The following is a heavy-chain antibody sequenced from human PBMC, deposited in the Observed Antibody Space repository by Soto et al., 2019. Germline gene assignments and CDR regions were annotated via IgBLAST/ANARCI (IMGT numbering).Heavy chain of an antibody. D-gene: IGHD3-3*01. CDR3: ARDPSDFWSGSYYYGMDV. V-gene: IGHV3-33*01. Sequence: GGSLRLSCAASGFTFSSYGMHWVRQAPGKGQEWVAVIWYDASNKYYVDSVKGRFTISRDNSKNTLYLQMNSLRAEDTAVYYCARDPSDFWSGSYYYGMDVWGQGTTVTVSS. CDR1: GFTFSSYG. CDR2: IWYDASNK. J-gene: IGHJ6*02.